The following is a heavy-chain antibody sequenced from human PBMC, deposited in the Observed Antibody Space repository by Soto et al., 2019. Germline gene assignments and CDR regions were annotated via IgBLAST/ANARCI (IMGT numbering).Heavy chain of an antibody. CDR3: GGGIAVAGNWFDP. Sequence: SETLSLTCTVSGGSISSSSYYWGWIRQPPGKGLEWIGSIYYSGSTYYNPSLKSRVTISVDTSKNQFSLKLSSVTAADTAVYYCGGGIAVAGNWFDPWGQGTLVTVSS. CDR1: GGSISSSSYY. V-gene: IGHV4-39*01. D-gene: IGHD6-19*01. J-gene: IGHJ5*02. CDR2: IYYSGST.